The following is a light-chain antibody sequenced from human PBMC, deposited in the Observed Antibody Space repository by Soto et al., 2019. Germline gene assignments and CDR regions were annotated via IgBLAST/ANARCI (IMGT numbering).Light chain of an antibody. CDR3: LQDFNYFS. CDR1: QAIRND. CDR2: AAS. J-gene: IGKJ5*01. V-gene: IGKV1-6*01. Sequence: QVTQSPSSLSASVGDRVTITCRAGQAIRNDLGWYQQKPGKAPKLLIYAASTLQSGVPSRFSGSGFGTDFTLTISSLQPEDFATYYCLQDFNYFSFGQGTRLEIK.